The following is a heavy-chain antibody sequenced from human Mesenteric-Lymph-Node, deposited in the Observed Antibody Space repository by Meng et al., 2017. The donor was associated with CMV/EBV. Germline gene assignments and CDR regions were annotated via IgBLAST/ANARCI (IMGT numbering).Heavy chain of an antibody. V-gene: IGHV3-30*02. J-gene: IGHJ6*02. CDR1: GFTFSGYG. CDR3: AKDRGSSLGGYYYYYGMDV. D-gene: IGHD2-15*01. CDR2: ISFDGSDK. Sequence: GGSLRLSCAASGFTFSGYGIHWVRQAPGKGLEWVAFISFDGSDKYYADFVKGRFTISTDNSKNTLYLQMNSLRVEDTAMYYCAKDRGSSLGGYYYYYGMDVWGQGTTVTVSS.